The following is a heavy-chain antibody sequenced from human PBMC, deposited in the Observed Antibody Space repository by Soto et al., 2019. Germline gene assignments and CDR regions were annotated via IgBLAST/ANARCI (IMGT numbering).Heavy chain of an antibody. CDR3: ARLSGYPY. Sequence: SETLSLTCAVSGVSISNSNYYWGWARQPPGKGLEWIGSLYYTGGTYYNPSLKSRVTISLDRSRNQFSLRLRSVTAGDTAVYYCARLSGYPYWGQGTLVTVSS. J-gene: IGHJ4*02. CDR2: LYYTGGT. D-gene: IGHD5-12*01. V-gene: IGHV4-39*01. CDR1: GVSISNSNYY.